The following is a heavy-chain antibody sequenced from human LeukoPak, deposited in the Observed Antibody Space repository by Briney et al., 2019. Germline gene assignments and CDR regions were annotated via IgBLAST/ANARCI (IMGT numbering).Heavy chain of an antibody. CDR3: AKDHYCSSTSCDNDY. CDR1: GFTFSSYG. Sequence: GGSLRPSCAASGFTFSSYGMHWVRQAPGKGLEWVAVISYDGSNKYYADSVKGRFTISRDNSKNTLYLQMNSLRAEDTAVYYCAKDHYCSSTSCDNDYWGQGTLVTVSS. D-gene: IGHD2-2*01. J-gene: IGHJ4*02. CDR2: ISYDGSNK. V-gene: IGHV3-30*18.